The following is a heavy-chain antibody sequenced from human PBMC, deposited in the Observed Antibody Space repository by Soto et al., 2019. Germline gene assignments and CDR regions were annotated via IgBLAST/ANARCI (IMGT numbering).Heavy chain of an antibody. CDR3: AKGDTAMCGSYDYYYGVDV. CDR1: GASITPYY. V-gene: IGHV4-59*01. CDR2: IFHSGTT. Sequence: PSETLSLTCTVSGASITPYYWSWLRQPPGKGLEWIGYIFHSGTTDHNPSLKSRVTMSVDTSKNQLFLKLSSVTAADTAVYYCAKGDTAMCGSYDYYYGVDVWGQGTTVTASS. J-gene: IGHJ6*02. D-gene: IGHD5-18*01.